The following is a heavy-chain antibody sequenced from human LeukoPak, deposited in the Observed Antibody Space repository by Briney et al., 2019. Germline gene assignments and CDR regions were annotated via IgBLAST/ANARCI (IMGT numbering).Heavy chain of an antibody. CDR2: ISAYNGNT. J-gene: IGHJ5*02. V-gene: IGHV1-18*01. CDR3: ARAPSVAGPYYDFWSGYFGFDP. CDR1: GGTFSSYA. D-gene: IGHD3-3*01. Sequence: ASVKVSCKASGGTFSSYAISWVRQAPGQGLEWMGWISAYNGNTNYAQKLQGRVTMTTDTSTSTAYMELRSLRSDDTAVYYCARAPSVAGPYYDFWSGYFGFDPWGQGTLVTVSS.